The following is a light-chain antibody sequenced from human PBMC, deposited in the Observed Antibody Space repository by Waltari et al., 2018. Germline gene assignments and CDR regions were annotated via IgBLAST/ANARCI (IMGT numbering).Light chain of an antibody. CDR2: EVT. CDR3: CSYAGNRVV. CDR1: SSDVGRFNL. J-gene: IGLJ2*01. V-gene: IGLV2-23*02. Sequence: QSALTQPASVSGSPGQSITISCTGSSSDVGRFNLVSWYQQHPGKAPKLSIYEVTKRPSGVSNRFSGSKSGNTASLTISGLQADDEADYYCCSYAGNRVVFGGGTKLTVL.